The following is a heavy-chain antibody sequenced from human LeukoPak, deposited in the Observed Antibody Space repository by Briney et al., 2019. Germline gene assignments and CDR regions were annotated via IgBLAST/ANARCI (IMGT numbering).Heavy chain of an antibody. CDR1: GGTFTRYA. D-gene: IGHD2-21*01. CDR3: ARGGVIYYFDY. J-gene: IGHJ4*02. V-gene: IGHV1-69*05. CDR2: IIPIFGTA. Sequence: SVKVSCKAAGGTFTRYAISWVRQAPGQGLEWRGGIIPIFGTANYAQKFQSRVTITTDESTSTAYMELSSLRSEDTAVYYCARGGVIYYFDYWGQGTLVTVSS.